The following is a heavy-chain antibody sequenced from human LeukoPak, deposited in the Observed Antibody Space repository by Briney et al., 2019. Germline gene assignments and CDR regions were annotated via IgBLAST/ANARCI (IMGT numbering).Heavy chain of an antibody. D-gene: IGHD4-17*01. CDR3: ASPSLYGDYYFDY. Sequence: GGTLRLSCAASGFTFKNHGMTWVRQSPGKGLEWVSTISGNGDGTYYPDSVTGRFTMSRDNSKNTLYLQMNSLRAEDTAVYYCASPSLYGDYYFDYWGQGTLVTVSS. CDR1: GFTFKNHG. CDR2: ISGNGDGT. J-gene: IGHJ4*02. V-gene: IGHV3-23*01.